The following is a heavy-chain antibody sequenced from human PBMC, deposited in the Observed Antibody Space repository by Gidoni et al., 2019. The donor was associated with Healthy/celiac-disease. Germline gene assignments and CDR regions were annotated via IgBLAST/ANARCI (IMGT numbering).Heavy chain of an antibody. CDR3: AGTNVRYFDWLLPGSLQYYYYGMDV. J-gene: IGHJ6*02. CDR2: IYYSGST. Sequence: QLQLQESGPGLVKPSETLSLTCTVSGGSISSSSYYWGWIRQPPGKGLEWIGSIYYSGSTYYNPSLKSRVTISVDTSKNQFSLKLSSVTAADTAVYYCAGTNVRYFDWLLPGSLQYYYYGMDVWGQGTTVTVSS. D-gene: IGHD3-9*01. CDR1: GGSISSSSYY. V-gene: IGHV4-39*01.